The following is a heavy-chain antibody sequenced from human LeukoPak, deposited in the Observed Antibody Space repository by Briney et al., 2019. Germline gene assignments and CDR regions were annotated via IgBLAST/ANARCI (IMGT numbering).Heavy chain of an antibody. CDR2: ISGSGDST. J-gene: IGHJ4*02. Sequence: PGGSLRLSCAASGFTFSSYAMSWVRQAPGKGLEWVSAISGSGDSTYNADSVRGRFTISRDNSKNTLYLQMNSLRAEDTAVYYCGKDQNNGHFDYWGQGTLVTVSS. CDR3: GKDQNNGHFDY. CDR1: GFTFSSYA. V-gene: IGHV3-23*01. D-gene: IGHD2/OR15-2a*01.